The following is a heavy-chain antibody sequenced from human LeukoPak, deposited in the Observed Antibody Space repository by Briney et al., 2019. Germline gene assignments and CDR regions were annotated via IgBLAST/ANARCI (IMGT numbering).Heavy chain of an antibody. CDR2: LKQDGSEK. CDR3: ARDREGYQLPQMHHYYYMDV. J-gene: IGHJ6*03. Sequence: GGSLRLSCVASGFAFSSYWMNWVRQAPGKGLEGVANLKQDGSEKYYVDSVKGRFTISRDNAKNSLYLQMNSLRAEDTAVYYCARDREGYQLPQMHHYYYMDVWGKGSTVTISS. V-gene: IGHV3-7*01. D-gene: IGHD2-2*01. CDR1: GFAFSSYW.